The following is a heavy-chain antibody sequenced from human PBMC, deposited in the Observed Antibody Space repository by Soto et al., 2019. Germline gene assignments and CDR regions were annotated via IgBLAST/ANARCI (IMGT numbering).Heavy chain of an antibody. D-gene: IGHD4-17*01. CDR3: ARSTTTVVKGGAFDI. CDR2: IYSGGST. V-gene: IGHV3-53*04. Sequence: EVQLVESGGGLVQPGGSLRLSCAASGFTVSSNYMSWVRQAPGKGLEWVSVIYSGGSTYYADSVKGRFTISRHNSKNTLYLQMNSLRAEDTAVYYCARSTTTVVKGGAFDIWGQGTMVTVSS. CDR1: GFTVSSNY. J-gene: IGHJ3*02.